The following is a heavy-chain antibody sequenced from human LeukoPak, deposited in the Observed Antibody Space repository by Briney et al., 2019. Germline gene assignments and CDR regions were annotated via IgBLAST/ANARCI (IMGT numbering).Heavy chain of an antibody. CDR1: GFTFSSYS. J-gene: IGHJ3*02. Sequence: GGSLRLSCAASGFTFSSYSMNWVRQAPGKGLEWISSISSSSSYIYYADSVKGRFTISRDNAKNSLYLQMNSLRAEDTAVYYCAREGCSSTSCYWEDAFDIWGQGTMVTVSS. D-gene: IGHD2-2*01. V-gene: IGHV3-21*01. CDR2: ISSSSSYI. CDR3: AREGCSSTSCYWEDAFDI.